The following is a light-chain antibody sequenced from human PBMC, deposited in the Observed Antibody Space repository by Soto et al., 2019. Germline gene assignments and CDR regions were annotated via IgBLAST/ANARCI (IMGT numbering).Light chain of an antibody. Sequence: EIVLTQSPGTLSMSPGQRATLSCRASQSISSNSLAWYQQKPGQAPRLLIYGASSRATGIPDRFSGSGSGTDFTLTISRLEAEDFAVYYCQQYGSSPSTFGQGTKVEFK. V-gene: IGKV3-20*01. CDR2: GAS. J-gene: IGKJ1*01. CDR1: QSISSNS. CDR3: QQYGSSPST.